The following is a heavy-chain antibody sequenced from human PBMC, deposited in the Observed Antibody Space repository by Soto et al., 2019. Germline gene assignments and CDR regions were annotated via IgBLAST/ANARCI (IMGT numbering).Heavy chain of an antibody. CDR2: ISAYNGNT. D-gene: IGHD1-26*01. CDR3: AREEEDGSYSGYYYGMDV. Sequence: ASVKVSCKASGYTFTSYGISWVRQAPGQGLEWMGWISAYNGNTNYAQKLQGRVTMTTDTSTSTAYMELRSLRSDDTAVYYCAREEEDGSYSGYYYGMDVWGQGTTVTVSS. J-gene: IGHJ6*02. CDR1: GYTFTSYG. V-gene: IGHV1-18*04.